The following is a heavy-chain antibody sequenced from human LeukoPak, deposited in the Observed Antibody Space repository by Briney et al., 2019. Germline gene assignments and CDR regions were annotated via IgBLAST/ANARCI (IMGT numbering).Heavy chain of an antibody. CDR3: ATYAPGTGFDY. CDR2: INPNSGGT. Sequence: ASVTVSCKASGYTFTGYYMHWVRQAPGHGLEWMGWINPNSGGTNYAQKFQGRVTMTRDTSISTAYMELSRLRSDDTAVYYCATYAPGTGFDYWGQGTLVTVSS. D-gene: IGHD3-10*01. J-gene: IGHJ4*02. CDR1: GYTFTGYY. V-gene: IGHV1-2*02.